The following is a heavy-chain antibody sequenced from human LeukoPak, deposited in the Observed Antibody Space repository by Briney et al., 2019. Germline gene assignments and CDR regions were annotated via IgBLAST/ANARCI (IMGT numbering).Heavy chain of an antibody. CDR1: GFAVSNNY. J-gene: IGHJ5*02. Sequence: GGSLRLSCAASGFAVSNNYMSWVRQAPGKGLEWVSIIYSGGSTYYADSVKGRFTISRDNSKNMVYLQMNSLRGEDTAVYYCARDQDWNLTWGQGTLVTVSS. V-gene: IGHV3-53*05. CDR3: ARDQDWNLT. CDR2: IYSGGST. D-gene: IGHD1-7*01.